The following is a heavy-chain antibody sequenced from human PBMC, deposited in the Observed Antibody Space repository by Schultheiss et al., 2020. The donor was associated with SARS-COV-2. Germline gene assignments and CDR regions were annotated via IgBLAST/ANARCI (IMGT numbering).Heavy chain of an antibody. V-gene: IGHV3-48*03. Sequence: GSLRLSCAASGFTFDDYAMHWVRQAPGKGLEWVSYISSSGSTIYYADSVKGRFTISRDNAKNSLYLQMNSLRAEDTAVYYCARNAARLITRAQFDYWGQGTLVTVS. CDR2: ISSSGSTI. CDR1: GFTFDDYA. CDR3: ARNAARLITRAQFDY. D-gene: IGHD6-6*01. J-gene: IGHJ4*02.